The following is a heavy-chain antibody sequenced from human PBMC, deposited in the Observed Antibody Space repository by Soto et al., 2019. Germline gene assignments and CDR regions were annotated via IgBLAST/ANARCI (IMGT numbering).Heavy chain of an antibody. Sequence: QLHLQESGPGLVKPSETLSLTCTVSGGSISSGSYYWGWIRQPPGKGLELIGTIYYSGSTYYNPSLKSRVTLSVDTSKNQFSLKLSSVTAADTAVYYCARVTTVVSGPLDDWGQGTLVTVSS. CDR3: ARVTTVVSGPLDD. D-gene: IGHD4-17*01. CDR2: IYYSGST. CDR1: GGSISSGSYY. V-gene: IGHV4-39*01. J-gene: IGHJ4*02.